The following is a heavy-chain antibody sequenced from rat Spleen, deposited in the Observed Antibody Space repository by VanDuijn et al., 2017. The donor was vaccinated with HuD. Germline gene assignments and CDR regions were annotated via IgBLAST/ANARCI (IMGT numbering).Heavy chain of an antibody. CDR3: ARHPDYSNYFDY. CDR2: IIYDGSRT. D-gene: IGHD1-1*01. CDR1: GFTFSDYY. J-gene: IGHJ2*01. Sequence: EVQLVESGGGLVQPGRSLKFSCAASGFTFSDYYMAWVRQAPTKGLEWVATIIYDGSRTYYRDSVKGRFTISRDNTKSTLYLQMDSLRSEDTATYYCARHPDYSNYFDYWGQGVMVTVSS. V-gene: IGHV5-17*01.